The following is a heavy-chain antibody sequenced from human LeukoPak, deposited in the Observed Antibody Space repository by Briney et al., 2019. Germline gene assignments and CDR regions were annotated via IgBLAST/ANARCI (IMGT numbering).Heavy chain of an antibody. CDR1: GGSFSGYY. Sequence: SETLSLTCAVYGGSFSGYYWSWIRQPPGKGLEWIGEINHSGSTNYNPSLKSRVTISVDTSKNQFSLKLSSVTAADTAVYYCARAHRIVVVPAATIWDYYYYMDVWGKGTTVTVSS. D-gene: IGHD2-2*01. V-gene: IGHV4-34*01. CDR2: INHSGST. J-gene: IGHJ6*03. CDR3: ARAHRIVVVPAATIWDYYYYMDV.